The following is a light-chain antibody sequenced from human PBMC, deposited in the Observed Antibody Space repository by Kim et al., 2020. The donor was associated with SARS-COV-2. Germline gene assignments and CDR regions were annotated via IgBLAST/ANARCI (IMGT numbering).Light chain of an antibody. V-gene: IGKV4-1*01. CDR2: WAS. Sequence: DIVMTQSPDSLAVSLGERATVNCKSSQSILYSSKSKNYLAWYQQKPGQSPKLLIYWASTRESGVPDRFIGSGSGTDFTLNISNLQAEDVAVYYCQQYYSIPYTFGQGTKLEI. CDR3: QQYYSIPYT. CDR1: QSILYSSKSKNY. J-gene: IGKJ2*01.